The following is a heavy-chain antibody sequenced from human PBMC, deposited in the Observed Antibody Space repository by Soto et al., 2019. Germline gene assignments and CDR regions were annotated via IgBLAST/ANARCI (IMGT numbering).Heavy chain of an antibody. D-gene: IGHD2-21*01. Sequence: AAVKVSCKASGYSFTDYMYLVRQAPGQGLEWMGWINPNSDARHYAEKFQDRVSMTTDTSITTIYMELNRLIADDTAVYFCARSKGRGDLDVWGQGTLVTVSS. J-gene: IGHJ3*01. CDR3: ARSKGRGDLDV. CDR2: INPNSDAR. V-gene: IGHV1-2*02. CDR1: GYSFTDY.